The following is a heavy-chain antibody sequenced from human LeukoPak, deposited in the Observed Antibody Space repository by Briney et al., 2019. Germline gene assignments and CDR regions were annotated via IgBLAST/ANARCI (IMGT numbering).Heavy chain of an antibody. CDR2: INPNSGGT. CDR3: ARGLMVVPAAPLPDRLSWFDP. D-gene: IGHD2-2*01. V-gene: IGHV1-2*02. CDR1: GYTFTGYY. J-gene: IGHJ5*02. Sequence: GASVKVSCKASGYTFTGYYMHWVRQAPGQGLEWMGWINPNSGGTNYAQKFQGRVTMTRDTSISTVYMELSRLRSDDTAVYYCARGLMVVPAAPLPDRLSWFDPWGQGTLVTVSS.